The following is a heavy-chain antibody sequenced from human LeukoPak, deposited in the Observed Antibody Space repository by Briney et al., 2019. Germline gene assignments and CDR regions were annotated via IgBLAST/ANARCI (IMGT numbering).Heavy chain of an antibody. CDR3: ARTMVRGYGMDV. D-gene: IGHD3-10*01. J-gene: IGHJ6*02. Sequence: GGSLRLSCAASGFTFSSYSMNWVRQAPGKGLKWVSSISSSSSYIYYADSVKGRFTISRDNAKNSLYLQMNSLRAEDTAVYYCARTMVRGYGMDVWGQGTTVTVSS. CDR1: GFTFSSYS. V-gene: IGHV3-21*01. CDR2: ISSSSSYI.